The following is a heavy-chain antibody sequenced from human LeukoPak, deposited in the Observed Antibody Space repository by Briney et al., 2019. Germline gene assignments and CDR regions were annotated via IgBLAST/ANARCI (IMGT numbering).Heavy chain of an antibody. CDR2: INHSGST. J-gene: IGHJ4*02. CDR1: GGSFSGYY. V-gene: IGHV4-34*01. Sequence: SETLSLTCAVHGGSFSGYYWSWIRQPPGKGLEWIGEINHSGSTSYNPSLKSRVITSVDTSKNQFSLELNSVTATDTAVYYCARHYGPWGQGTLVTVTS. CDR3: ARHYGP. D-gene: IGHD3-16*01.